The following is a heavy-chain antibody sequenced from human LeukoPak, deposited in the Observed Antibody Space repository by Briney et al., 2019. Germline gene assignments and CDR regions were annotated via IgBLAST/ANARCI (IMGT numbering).Heavy chain of an antibody. CDR1: GDSVSSNSAA. D-gene: IGHD3-22*01. CDR2: TYYRSKWYN. Sequence: SQTLSLTCAISGDSVSSNSAAWNWIRQSPSRALEWLGRTYYRSKWYNDYAVSVKSRITINPDTSKNQFSLQLNSVTPEDTAVYYCAREVSGYYDSSGYYYHFDYWGQGTLVTVSS. J-gene: IGHJ4*02. V-gene: IGHV6-1*01. CDR3: AREVSGYYDSSGYYYHFDY.